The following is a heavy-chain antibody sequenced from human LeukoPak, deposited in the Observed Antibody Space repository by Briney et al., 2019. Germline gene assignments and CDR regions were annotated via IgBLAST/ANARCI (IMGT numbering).Heavy chain of an antibody. CDR3: ARAPGSAYNAYYFDY. V-gene: IGHV4-31*03. CDR2: FFYSGST. D-gene: IGHD1-1*01. CDR1: GASISSGGYF. J-gene: IGHJ4*02. Sequence: SETLTLTCTVSGASISSGGYFWGWIRQHPWKGLEWMGYFFYSGSTYYNPSLKSRVTISVDTSKNQISLKLSSVTAADTAVYYCARAPGSAYNAYYFDYWGQGTLVTVSS.